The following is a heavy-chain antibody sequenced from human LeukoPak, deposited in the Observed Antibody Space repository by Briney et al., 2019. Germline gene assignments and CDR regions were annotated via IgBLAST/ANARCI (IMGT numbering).Heavy chain of an antibody. CDR1: GFTFSSYA. V-gene: IGHV3-23*01. CDR3: AKDEHIVVVTGSEYFQH. CDR2: ISGSGGST. D-gene: IGHD2-21*02. Sequence: PGGSLRLSCAASGFTFSSYAMSGVRQAPGKGLEWVSAISGSGGSTYYADSVKGRFTISRDNSKNTLYLQMNSLRAEDTAVYYCAKDEHIVVVTGSEYFQHWGQGTLVTVSS. J-gene: IGHJ1*01.